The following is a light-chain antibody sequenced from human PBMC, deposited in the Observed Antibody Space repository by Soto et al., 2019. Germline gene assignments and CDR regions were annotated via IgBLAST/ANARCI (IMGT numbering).Light chain of an antibody. J-gene: IGKJ1*01. CDR1: QSVSSY. Sequence: EIVLTQSPATLSLSPGERATLSCRASQSVSSYLAWYQQKPGQAPRLLIYDASNRATGIPARFSGSGSGTDFTLTISSLESDDFAVYYGQQRSNWWTFGQGTKVEVK. V-gene: IGKV3-11*01. CDR3: QQRSNWWT. CDR2: DAS.